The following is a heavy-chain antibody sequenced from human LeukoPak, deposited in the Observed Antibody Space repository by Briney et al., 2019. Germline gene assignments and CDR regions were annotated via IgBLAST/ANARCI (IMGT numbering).Heavy chain of an antibody. Sequence: GGSLRLSCAVSGITLSNYGMSWVRQAPGKGLEWVAGISDSGGSTNYADSVKGRFTISRDNPKNTLYLQMNSLRAEDTAVYYCARSRSGGRGQSGYLDYWGQGTLVTVSS. CDR2: ISDSGGST. D-gene: IGHD3-16*01. V-gene: IGHV3-23*01. CDR1: GITLSNYG. J-gene: IGHJ4*02. CDR3: ARSRSGGRGQSGYLDY.